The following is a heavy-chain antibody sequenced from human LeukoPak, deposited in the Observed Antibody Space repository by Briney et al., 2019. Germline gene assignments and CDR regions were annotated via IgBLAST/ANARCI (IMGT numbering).Heavy chain of an antibody. V-gene: IGHV3-23*01. CDR1: GFTFSSYA. CDR3: AAVSRGYSYGLPDY. Sequence: GGSLRLSCAASGFTFSSYAMSWIRQAPGKGLDWVSVISGSGGSTYYADSVKGRFTISRDNAKNSLYLQMNSLRAEDTAVYYCAAVSRGYSYGLPDYWGQGTLVTVSS. D-gene: IGHD5-18*01. J-gene: IGHJ4*02. CDR2: ISGSGGST.